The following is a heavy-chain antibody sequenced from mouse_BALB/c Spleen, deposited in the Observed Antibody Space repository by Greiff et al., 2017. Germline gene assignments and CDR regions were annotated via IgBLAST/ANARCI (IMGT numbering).Heavy chain of an antibody. J-gene: IGHJ4*01. V-gene: IGHV7-1*02. CDR2: SRNKANDYTT. D-gene: IGHD3-2*01. CDR3: ARDATARATCAMDY. CDR1: GFTFSDFY. Sequence: EVQGVESGGGLVQPGGSLRLSCATSGFTFSDFYMEWVRQPPGKRLEWIAASRNKANDYTTEYSASVKGRFIVSRDTSQSILYLQMNALRAEDTAIYYCARDATARATCAMDYWGQGTSVTVSS.